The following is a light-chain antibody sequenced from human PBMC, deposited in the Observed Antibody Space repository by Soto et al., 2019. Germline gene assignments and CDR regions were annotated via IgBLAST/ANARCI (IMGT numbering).Light chain of an antibody. Sequence: QSVLTQPPSASGTPGQRVSISCSGSSSNIGSNAVHWYQQFPGTAPRLLIYRDSQRPSGVPDRFSGSKSGTSASLVISGLQSEDEADYYCAAWNDSPYLSVFGGGTKLTVL. V-gene: IGLV1-44*01. J-gene: IGLJ3*02. CDR3: AAWNDSPYLSV. CDR1: SSNIGSNA. CDR2: RDS.